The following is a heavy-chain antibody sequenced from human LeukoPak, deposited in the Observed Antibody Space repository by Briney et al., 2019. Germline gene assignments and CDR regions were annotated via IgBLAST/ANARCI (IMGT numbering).Heavy chain of an antibody. J-gene: IGHJ4*02. V-gene: IGHV3-33*06. CDR3: AKGRSFGSSWSY. D-gene: IGHD6-13*01. CDR1: GFTFSSYG. CDR2: IWYDGSNK. Sequence: AGGSLRLSCAASGFTFSSYGMHWVRQAPGKGLEWVAVIWYDGSNKYYADSVKGRFTISRDNSKNTLYLQMNSLRAEDTAVYYCAKGRSFGSSWSYWGQGTLVTVSS.